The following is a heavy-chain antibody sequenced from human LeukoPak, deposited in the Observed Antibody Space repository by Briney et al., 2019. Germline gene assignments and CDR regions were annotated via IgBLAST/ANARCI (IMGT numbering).Heavy chain of an antibody. J-gene: IGHJ6*02. CDR1: GYTFTGYY. D-gene: IGHD3-10*01. CDR2: INPNSDGA. CDR3: AREDDYYGSGSYYKDGYYYYYYGMDV. Sequence: ASVKVSCKASGYTFTGYYMHWVRQAPGQGLEWMGWINPNSDGANYAQKFQGRVTMTRDTSISTAYMELSRLRSDDTAVYYCAREDDYYGSGSYYKDGYYYYYYGMDVWGQGTTVTVSS. V-gene: IGHV1-2*02.